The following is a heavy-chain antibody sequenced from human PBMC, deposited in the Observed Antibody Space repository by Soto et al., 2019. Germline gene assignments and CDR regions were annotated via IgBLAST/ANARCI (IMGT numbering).Heavy chain of an antibody. D-gene: IGHD3-3*01. V-gene: IGHV1-18*01. CDR3: ARHLYYDFWSGYYTGYYFDY. Sequence: QVQLVQCGAEVKKPGASVKVSCKASGYTCTSYGISWVRRAPGQGLESMEWISAYNGNTNYAQKLQGRVTMTTDTSTSTAYMELRSLRSDDTAVYYCARHLYYDFWSGYYTGYYFDYWGQGTLVTVSS. CDR2: ISAYNGNT. CDR1: GYTCTSYG. J-gene: IGHJ4*02.